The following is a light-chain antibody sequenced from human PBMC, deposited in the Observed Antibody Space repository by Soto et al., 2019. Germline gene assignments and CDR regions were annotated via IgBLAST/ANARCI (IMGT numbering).Light chain of an antibody. J-gene: IGLJ2*01. CDR3: CSLAGGNTFRE. CDR2: DVS. V-gene: IGLV2-11*01. CDR1: SNDIGGYNY. Sequence: QSALTQPRSVSGSPGQSVTISCTGTSNDIGGYNYVSWYQHHPGKAPKFIIFDVSSRPSGVPDRFSGSKSGNTASLTISGLQAEDEADYYCCSLAGGNTFREFGGGTKLTVL.